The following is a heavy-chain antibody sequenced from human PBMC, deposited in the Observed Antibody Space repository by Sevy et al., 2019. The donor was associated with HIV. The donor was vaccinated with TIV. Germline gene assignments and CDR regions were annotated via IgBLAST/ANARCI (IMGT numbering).Heavy chain of an antibody. J-gene: IGHJ3*02. CDR2: ISSSSSTI. V-gene: IGHV3-48*02. Sequence: GGSLRLSCAASGFTFSSYSMNWVRQAPGKGLEWVSYISSSSSTIYYADSVKGRFTISRDNAKNSLYLQMNSLRDEDTAVYYCAREEHDYGDYGWAFDIWGQGTMVTVSS. CDR1: GFTFSSYS. D-gene: IGHD4-17*01. CDR3: AREEHDYGDYGWAFDI.